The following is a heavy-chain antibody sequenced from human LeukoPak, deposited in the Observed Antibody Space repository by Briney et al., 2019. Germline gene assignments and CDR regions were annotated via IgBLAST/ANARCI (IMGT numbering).Heavy chain of an antibody. CDR3: AITYFYDSRGYYSFQH. V-gene: IGHV3-23*01. CDR2: ISGSAATT. CDR1: GFSFSTYA. D-gene: IGHD3-22*01. J-gene: IGHJ1*01. Sequence: GSLRLSCAASGFSFSTYAMSWVRQAPGKGLEWVSSISGSAATTYSADSVKGRFTISRDNSKNTLYLQMNSLRAEDTAVYFCAITYFYDSRGYYSFQHWGQGTLVTVSS.